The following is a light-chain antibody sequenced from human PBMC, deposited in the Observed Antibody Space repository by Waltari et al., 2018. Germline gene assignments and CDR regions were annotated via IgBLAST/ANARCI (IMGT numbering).Light chain of an antibody. Sequence: ATLSCRASQSVSSNLAWYQQKPGQAPRLLIYGASTRATGIPARFSGSGSGTEFTLTISSLQSEDFAVYYCQQYNNWPPWTFGQGTKVEIK. V-gene: IGKV3-15*01. CDR3: QQYNNWPPWT. J-gene: IGKJ1*01. CDR1: QSVSSN. CDR2: GAS.